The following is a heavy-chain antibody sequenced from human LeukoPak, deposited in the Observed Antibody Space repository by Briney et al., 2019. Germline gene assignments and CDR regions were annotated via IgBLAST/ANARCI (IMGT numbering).Heavy chain of an antibody. D-gene: IGHD2-8*02. CDR3: TTDRYWYGVY. CDR1: GFTFSSYW. V-gene: IGHV3-7*03. J-gene: IGHJ4*02. CDR2: IKQDGSEK. Sequence: PGGSLRLSCVVSGFTFSSYWMSWVRQAPGKGLEWVANIKQDGSEKYYVDSLKGRFTISRDNAKNSLYLQMNSLTDEDTAVYYCTTDRYWYGVYWGQGTLVTVSS.